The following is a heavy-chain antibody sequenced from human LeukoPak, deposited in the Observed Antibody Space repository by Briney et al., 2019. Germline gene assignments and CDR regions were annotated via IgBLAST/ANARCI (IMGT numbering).Heavy chain of an antibody. D-gene: IGHD1-26*01. CDR3: ARDVGASSSNWFDP. CDR2: IYYSGST. CDR1: GGSISSYY. J-gene: IGHJ5*02. Sequence: KTSETLSLTCTVSGGSISSYYWSWIRQPPGKGLEWIGYIYYSGSTYYNPSLKSRVTISVDTSKNQFSLKLSSVTAADTAVYYCARDVGASSSNWFDPWGQGTLVTVSS. V-gene: IGHV4-59*12.